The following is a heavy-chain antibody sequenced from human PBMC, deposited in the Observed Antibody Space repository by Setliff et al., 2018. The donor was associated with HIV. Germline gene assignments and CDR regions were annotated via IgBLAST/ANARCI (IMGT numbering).Heavy chain of an antibody. CDR2: INPSGGST. CDR1: GYTFTSYY. D-gene: IGHD6-19*01. J-gene: IGHJ4*02. Sequence: ASVKVSCKASGYTFTSYYMHWVRQAPGQGLEWMGIINPSGGSTSYAQKFQGRVTITRDTSASTAYMELSSLRSEDTAVYYCARDRGDRGLVRNYFDYWGQGTLVTVSS. CDR3: ARDRGDRGLVRNYFDY. V-gene: IGHV1-46*01.